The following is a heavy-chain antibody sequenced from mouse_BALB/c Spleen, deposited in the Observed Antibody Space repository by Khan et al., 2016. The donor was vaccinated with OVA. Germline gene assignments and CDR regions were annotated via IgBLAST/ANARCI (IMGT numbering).Heavy chain of an antibody. CDR1: GFSLSRYS. Sequence: QVQLKESGPGLVAPSQSLSITCTVSGFSLSRYSVHWVRQPPEKGLEWLGIIWIGGSADYNSPLKSRLSISKDNSKSQVFLKINSLQTDDTAMYYCARNSDGGSYWYFDVWGAGTTVTVSS. CDR3: ARNSDGGSYWYFDV. J-gene: IGHJ1*01. D-gene: IGHD2-13*01. V-gene: IGHV2-6-4*01. CDR2: IWIGGSA.